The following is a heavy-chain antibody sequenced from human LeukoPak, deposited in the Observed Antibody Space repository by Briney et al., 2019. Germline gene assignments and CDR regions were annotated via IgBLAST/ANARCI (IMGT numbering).Heavy chain of an antibody. Sequence: GGSLRLSCAASGFTFDDYAMHWVRQAPGKGLEWVSGISWNSGSIGYADSVKGRFTISRDNAKNSLYLQMNSLRAEDTAVYYCAKDAAPPTWGQGTLVTVSS. CDR2: ISWNSGSI. J-gene: IGHJ5*02. V-gene: IGHV3-9*01. CDR1: GFTFDDYA. CDR3: AKDAAPPT.